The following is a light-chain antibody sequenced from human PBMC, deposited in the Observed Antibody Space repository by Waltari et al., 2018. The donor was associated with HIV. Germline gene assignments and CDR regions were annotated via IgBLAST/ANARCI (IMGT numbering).Light chain of an antibody. CDR2: EVS. V-gene: IGLV2-14*01. CDR1: SSDIGYYNY. J-gene: IGLJ3*02. Sequence: QFALTQPASVSGSPGQSITISCSGTSSDIGYYNYVSWYQQHPGEAPKLMIYEVSNRPSGIANPVSGSKAGNTASLTISALQAEDEADYFCSSVANSVTLSVLFGGGTKLTVL. CDR3: SSVANSVTLSVL.